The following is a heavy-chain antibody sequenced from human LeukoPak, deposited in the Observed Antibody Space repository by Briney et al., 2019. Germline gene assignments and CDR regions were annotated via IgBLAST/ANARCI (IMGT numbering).Heavy chain of an antibody. CDR1: GFTVSSNY. J-gene: IGHJ4*02. CDR2: ITGSGSST. D-gene: IGHD2-21*02. CDR3: AKPPRVVVVTAFDS. Sequence: GGSLRLSCATSGFTVSSNYMTWVRQAPGKGLEWVSSITGSGSSTYYADSVKGRFTISRDNSKNMVYVQMSSLRAEDTAVYFCAKPPRVVVVTAFDSWGQGTLVTVSS. V-gene: IGHV3-23*01.